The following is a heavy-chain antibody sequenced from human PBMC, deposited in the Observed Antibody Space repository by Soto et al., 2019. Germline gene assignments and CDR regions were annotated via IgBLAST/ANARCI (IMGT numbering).Heavy chain of an antibody. Sequence: SETLSLTCAVSGYSIRMGYFWGWIRQPPGKGLEWIGSMYHSGITYYNLSLKSRVTISVDTSKNQLSLKLSSATAADTAVYYCARSMYSTSAQLYFGMDVGGQGTTVTVSS. CDR2: MYHSGIT. CDR3: ARSMYSTSAQLYFGMDV. CDR1: GYSIRMGYF. J-gene: IGHJ6*02. V-gene: IGHV4-38-2*01. D-gene: IGHD6-6*01.